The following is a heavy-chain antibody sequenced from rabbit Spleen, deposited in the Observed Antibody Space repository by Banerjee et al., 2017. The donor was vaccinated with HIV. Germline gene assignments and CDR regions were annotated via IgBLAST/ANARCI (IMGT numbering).Heavy chain of an antibody. CDR1: GFSFSSGYY. CDR3: ARSVDEDLAYNAFRF. Sequence: QEQLVESGGGLVQPGASLTLTCKVSGFSFSSGYYMCWVRQAPGKGLEWIACIYAGSGGTPNYASWAKGRFTISKASSTTVTLQMTSLTAADTATYFCARSVDEDLAYNAFRFWGPGTLVTVS. J-gene: IGHJ3*01. CDR2: IYAGSGGTP. D-gene: IGHD6-1*01. V-gene: IGHV1S45*01.